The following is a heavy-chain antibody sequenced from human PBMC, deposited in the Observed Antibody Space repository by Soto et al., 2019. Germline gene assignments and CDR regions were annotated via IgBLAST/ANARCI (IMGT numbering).Heavy chain of an antibody. J-gene: IGHJ6*03. D-gene: IGHD1-7*01. V-gene: IGHV1-8*01. CDR1: GYTFTSYD. CDR2: MNPNSGNT. Sequence: ASVKVSCKASGYTFTSYDINWVRQATGQGLEWMGWMNPNSGNTGYAQKFQGRVTMTRNTSISTAYMELSSLRSEDTAVYYCARGSNWNYPLEYYYDYYYYMDVWG. CDR3: ARGSNWNYPLEYYYDYYYYMDV.